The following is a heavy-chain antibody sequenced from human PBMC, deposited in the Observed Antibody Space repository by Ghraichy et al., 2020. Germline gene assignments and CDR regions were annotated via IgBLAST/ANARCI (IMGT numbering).Heavy chain of an antibody. V-gene: IGHV3-9*01. D-gene: IGHD4-17*01. Sequence: GGSLRLSCAASGFTFDDYAMHWVRQAPGKGLEWVSGISWNSGSIGYADSVKGRFTISRDNAKNSLYLQMNSLRAEDTALYYCAKDMSSTVTTDYGMDVWGQGTTVTVSS. CDR1: GFTFDDYA. J-gene: IGHJ6*02. CDR2: ISWNSGSI. CDR3: AKDMSSTVTTDYGMDV.